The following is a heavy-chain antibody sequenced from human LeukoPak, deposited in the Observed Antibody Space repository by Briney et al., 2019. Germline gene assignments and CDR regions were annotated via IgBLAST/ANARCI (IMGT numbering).Heavy chain of an antibody. CDR1: GYTFTGYY. Sequence: GASVKVSCKASGYTFTGYYMHWVRQAPGQGLEWMGWINPNSGGTNYAQKFQGRVTMTRDTSISTAYMELSRLRSDDTAVYYCARAGKVLIWCSNTSCQSYGMDVWGQGTTVTVSS. J-gene: IGHJ6*02. CDR2: INPNSGGT. D-gene: IGHD2-2*01. V-gene: IGHV1-2*02. CDR3: ARAGKVLIWCSNTSCQSYGMDV.